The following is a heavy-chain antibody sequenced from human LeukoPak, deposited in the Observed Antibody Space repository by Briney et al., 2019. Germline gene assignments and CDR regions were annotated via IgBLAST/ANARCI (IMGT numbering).Heavy chain of an antibody. D-gene: IGHD6-19*01. J-gene: IGHJ4*02. CDR3: ASESYTSAWYSGDFHY. CDR2: IWHDGSNK. Sequence: GGSLRLSCAASGFTFSSWGRLWVRQAPGKGLEWVAVIWHDGSNKNYADAVKGRFTISRDNSKNTLYLQMNSLRGEDTAVYYCASESYTSAWYSGDFHYWGQGTLVSVSS. CDR1: GFTFSSWG. V-gene: IGHV3-33*01.